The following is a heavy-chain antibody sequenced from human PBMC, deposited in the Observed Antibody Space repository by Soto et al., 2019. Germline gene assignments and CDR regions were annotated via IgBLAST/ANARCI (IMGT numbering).Heavy chain of an antibody. CDR1: GFSFSSYA. CDR3: AGPGIAVAGSYY. J-gene: IGHJ4*02. CDR2: ISDSGGST. V-gene: IGHV3-23*01. D-gene: IGHD6-19*01. Sequence: GALRLSCAASGFSFSSYAMSWVRQAPGKALDWVSAISDSGGSTYYADSVKGRFTISRDNSKNTLYLQMKSLRAEDSALYYCAGPGIAVAGSYYWGQGTLVTVSS.